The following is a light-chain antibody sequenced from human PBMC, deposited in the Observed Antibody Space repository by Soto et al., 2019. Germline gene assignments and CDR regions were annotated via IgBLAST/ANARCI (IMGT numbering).Light chain of an antibody. CDR3: AAWDDSLSGPV. CDR1: SSNIGSNY. Sequence: QSVLTQPPSASGIPGQRVTIACSGSSSNIGSNYVYWYQQLPGTAPKLLIYRNNQRPSGVSDRFSGSKSGTSASLAISGLRSEDEADYYCAAWDDSLSGPVFGGGTQLTVL. CDR2: RNN. J-gene: IGLJ7*01. V-gene: IGLV1-47*01.